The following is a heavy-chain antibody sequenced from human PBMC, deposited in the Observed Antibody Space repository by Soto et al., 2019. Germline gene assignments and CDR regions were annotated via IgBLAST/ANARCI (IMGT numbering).Heavy chain of an antibody. CDR2: ISGSGGST. CDR1: GFTFSSYA. D-gene: IGHD6-19*01. J-gene: IGHJ4*02. Sequence: PGGSLSLSCAASGFTFSSYALSWVRQAPGKGLEWVSVISGSGGSTYYAESVKGRFTISRDNSKNTLYLQMNSLRADDTAVYYCAKSSGWFHPFDYWGQGTLVTVSS. V-gene: IGHV3-23*01. CDR3: AKSSGWFHPFDY.